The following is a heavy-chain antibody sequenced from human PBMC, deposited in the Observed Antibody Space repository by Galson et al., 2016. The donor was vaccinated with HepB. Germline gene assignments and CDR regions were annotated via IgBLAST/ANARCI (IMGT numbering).Heavy chain of an antibody. J-gene: IGHJ4*02. V-gene: IGHV1-69*13. CDR2: IVPIFGTT. CDR1: GDIFNMYA. Sequence: SLKASCKASGDIFNMYAMRWVRQAPGQGLEWMGEIVPIFGTTNYAQKFQGRLTITADESTSTAYMELSSLISEDTAVYFCTRDHLSGNQWGQGTLVAVSS. CDR3: TRDHLSGNQ. D-gene: IGHD1-14*01.